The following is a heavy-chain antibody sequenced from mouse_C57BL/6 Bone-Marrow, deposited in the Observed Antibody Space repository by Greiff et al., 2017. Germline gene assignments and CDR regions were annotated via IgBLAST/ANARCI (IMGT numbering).Heavy chain of an antibody. V-gene: IGHV5-6*02. CDR1: GFTFSSYG. CDR3: ARRGDGTMDY. Sequence: DVMLVESGGDLVKPGGSLKLSCAASGFTFSSYGMSWVRQTPDKRLEWVATISSGGSYTYYPDSVKGRFTISRDNAKNTLYLQMGSLKAEDTAMYYCARRGDGTMDYWGQGTSVTVSS. J-gene: IGHJ4*01. CDR2: ISSGGSYT.